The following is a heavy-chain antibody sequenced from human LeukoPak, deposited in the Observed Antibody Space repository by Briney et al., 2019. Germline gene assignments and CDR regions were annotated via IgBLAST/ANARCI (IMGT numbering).Heavy chain of an antibody. Sequence: HPGGSLRLSCAASGFTFDDYAMHWVRQAPGKGLEWVSGISWNSGSIGYADSVKGRFTISRDNAKNSLYLQMNSLRAEDMALYYCAKGGIHPYYYGEGFDYWGQGTLVTVSS. CDR3: AKGGIHPYYYGEGFDY. J-gene: IGHJ4*02. CDR2: ISWNSGSI. D-gene: IGHD3-10*01. V-gene: IGHV3-9*03. CDR1: GFTFDDYA.